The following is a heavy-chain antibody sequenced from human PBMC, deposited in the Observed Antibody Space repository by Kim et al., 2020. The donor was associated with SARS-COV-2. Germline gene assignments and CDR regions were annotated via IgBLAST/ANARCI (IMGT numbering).Heavy chain of an antibody. V-gene: IGHV3-15*01. Sequence: PVKGRFTISRDDSKNTLYQQMNSLKTEDTAVYYWTTVGGSYDYYCGMDVWGQGTTVTVSS. CDR3: TTVGGSYDYYCGMDV. D-gene: IGHD1-26*01. J-gene: IGHJ6*02.